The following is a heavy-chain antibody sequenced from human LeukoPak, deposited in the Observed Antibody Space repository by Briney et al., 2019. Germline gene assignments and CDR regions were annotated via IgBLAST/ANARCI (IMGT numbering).Heavy chain of an antibody. CDR2: IDSGGST. CDR1: GFTVSSNY. V-gene: IGHV3-53*01. J-gene: IGHJ4*02. D-gene: IGHD3-9*01. CDR3: AREGTGYYHDY. Sequence: GGSLRLSCAASGFTVSSNYMSWVRQAPGKGLEWGSLIDSGGSTYYADSVKGRFTISRDNSKNTLYLQMNSLRAEDTAVYHCAREGTGYYHDYWGQGTLVTVSS.